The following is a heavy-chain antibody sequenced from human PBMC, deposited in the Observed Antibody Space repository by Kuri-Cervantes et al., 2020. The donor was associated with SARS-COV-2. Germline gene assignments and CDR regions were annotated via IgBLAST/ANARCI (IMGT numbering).Heavy chain of an antibody. J-gene: IGHJ5*02. D-gene: IGHD2-2*01. CDR2: IYTSGST. Sequence: GSLRLCCTVSGGCISSYYWSWIRQLAGKGLEWIGRIYTSGSTNYNPSIKSRVTMSIDTYKNQFSLKLSSVTAADTSVYYCARHPAPRYCSITSCYGIWFDPWVQGTLVTVSS. V-gene: IGHV4-4*07. CDR3: ARHPAPRYCSITSCYGIWFDP. CDR1: GGCISSYY.